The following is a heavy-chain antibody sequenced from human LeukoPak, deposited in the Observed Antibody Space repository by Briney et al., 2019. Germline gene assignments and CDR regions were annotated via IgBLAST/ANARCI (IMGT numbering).Heavy chain of an antibody. CDR1: GYTFTGYY. Sequence: ASVKVSCKASGYTFTGYYMHWVRQAPGQGLEWMGWINPNSGDTNYAQKLQGRVTMTTDTSTSTAYMELRSLRSDDTAVYYCARDPRLGYGDYGSFDYWGQGTLVTVSS. CDR2: INPNSGDT. V-gene: IGHV1-2*02. CDR3: ARDPRLGYGDYGSFDY. J-gene: IGHJ4*02. D-gene: IGHD4-17*01.